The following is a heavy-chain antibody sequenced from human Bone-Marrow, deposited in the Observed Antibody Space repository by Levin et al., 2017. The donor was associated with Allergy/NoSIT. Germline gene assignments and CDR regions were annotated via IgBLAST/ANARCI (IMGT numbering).Heavy chain of an antibody. Sequence: PSETLSLTCAVSGGSISSGGYSWSWIRQPPGKGLEWIGYIYHSGSTYYNPSLKSRVTISVDRSKNQFSLKLSSVTAADTAVYYCARVDCRSTSGEFDPWGQGTLVTVSS. CDR1: GGSISSGGYS. CDR3: ARVDCRSTSGEFDP. D-gene: IGHD2-2*01. J-gene: IGHJ5*02. V-gene: IGHV4-30-2*01. CDR2: IYHSGST.